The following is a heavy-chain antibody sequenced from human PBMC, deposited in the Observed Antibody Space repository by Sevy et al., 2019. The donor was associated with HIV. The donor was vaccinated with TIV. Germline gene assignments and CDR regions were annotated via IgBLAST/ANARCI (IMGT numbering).Heavy chain of an antibody. Sequence: GGSLILSCAASGFTFSSYGMHWVRQAPGKGLEWVAVISYDGSNKYYADSVKGRFTISRDNSKNTLYLQMNSLRAEDTAVYYCAKDVDTAMVGGPFDYWGQGTLVTVSS. D-gene: IGHD5-18*01. V-gene: IGHV3-30*18. CDR3: AKDVDTAMVGGPFDY. J-gene: IGHJ4*02. CDR1: GFTFSSYG. CDR2: ISYDGSNK.